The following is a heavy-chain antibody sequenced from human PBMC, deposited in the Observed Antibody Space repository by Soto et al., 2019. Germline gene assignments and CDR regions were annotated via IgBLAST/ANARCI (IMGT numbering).Heavy chain of an antibody. J-gene: IGHJ4*02. CDR3: ARGGTTGTTRTTNFDY. CDR2: TYYRSKWYN. V-gene: IGHV6-1*01. Sequence: KQSQTLSLTCAISGDSVSSNSAAWNWIRQSPSRGLEWLGRTYYRSKWYNDYAVSVKSRITINPDTSKNQFSLQLNSVTPEDTAVYYCARGGTTGTTRTTNFDYWGQGTLVTVSS. CDR1: GDSVSSNSAA. D-gene: IGHD1-1*01.